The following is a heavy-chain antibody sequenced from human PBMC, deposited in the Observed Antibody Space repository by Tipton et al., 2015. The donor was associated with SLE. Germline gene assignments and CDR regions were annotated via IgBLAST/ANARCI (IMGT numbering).Heavy chain of an antibody. D-gene: IGHD1-26*01. Sequence: SLRLSCAASGFAFEDYTMEWVRQIPGKGLEWVSLITWGGVRTYYADSVRGQFTISRDNSKNSLFLQMNSLRTEDTALYYCAKDRVRQGATGTPVDHWGQGTLVTVSS. CDR3: AKDRVRQGATGTPVDH. CDR1: GFAFEDYT. J-gene: IGHJ5*02. CDR2: ITWGGVRT. V-gene: IGHV3-43*01.